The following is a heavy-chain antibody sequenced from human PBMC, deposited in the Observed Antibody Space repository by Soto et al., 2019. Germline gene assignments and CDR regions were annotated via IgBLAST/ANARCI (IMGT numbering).Heavy chain of an antibody. Sequence: SVKVSCKTSGYTFTNYGISWVRQAPGQGLQWMGRIIPILGLANYAQKFQGRVTITADKSTSTAYMELSSLRSEDTAVYYCASSRSSGYDYGTYYGMDVWGQGTTVTVSS. V-gene: IGHV1-69*04. J-gene: IGHJ6*02. D-gene: IGHD5-12*01. CDR3: ASSRSSGYDYGTYYGMDV. CDR1: GYTFTNYG. CDR2: IIPILGLA.